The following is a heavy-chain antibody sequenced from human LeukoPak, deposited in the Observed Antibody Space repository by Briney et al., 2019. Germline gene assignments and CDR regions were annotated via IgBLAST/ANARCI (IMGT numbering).Heavy chain of an antibody. V-gene: IGHV4-59*01. CDR1: GGSLSSYY. CDR2: IYYSGST. Sequence: PSETLSLTCTVSGGSLSSYYWSWIRQPPGKGPEWIGYIYYSGSTSYNPSLKSRVTISVDTSKNQFSLKLTSVTAADTALYYCARDLRGSSCYDYWGQGTLVTVSS. J-gene: IGHJ4*02. CDR3: ARDLRGSSCYDY. D-gene: IGHD2-2*01.